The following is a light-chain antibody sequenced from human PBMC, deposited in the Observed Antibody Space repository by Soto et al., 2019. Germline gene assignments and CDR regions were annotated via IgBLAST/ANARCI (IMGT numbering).Light chain of an antibody. CDR1: QGISSY. CDR3: QYYNNWLAT. J-gene: IGKJ4*01. V-gene: IGKV1D-8*03. Sequence: VIWMTQTPSLLSASTGDRFSVRCGMSQGISSYLAWYQQKPGKVPKLLIYAASTLQSGVPSRFSGSGSGTEFTLTISSLQSEDFTIYYCQYYNNWLATFGGGTKVDI. CDR2: AAS.